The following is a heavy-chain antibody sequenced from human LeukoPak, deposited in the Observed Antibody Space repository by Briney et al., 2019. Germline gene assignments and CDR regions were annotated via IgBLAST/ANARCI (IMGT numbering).Heavy chain of an antibody. CDR1: GGSISSGDYY. V-gene: IGHV4-30-4*01. Sequence: KPSETLSLTCTVSGGSISSGDYYWSWIRQPPGKGLEWIGYIYYSASTYYTPSLKSRVTISVDTSKNQFSLKLSSVTATDTAVYYCARDGDYYDSSGNPTDAFDIWGQGTMVTVSA. CDR3: ARDGDYYDSSGNPTDAFDI. CDR2: IYYSAST. J-gene: IGHJ3*02. D-gene: IGHD3-22*01.